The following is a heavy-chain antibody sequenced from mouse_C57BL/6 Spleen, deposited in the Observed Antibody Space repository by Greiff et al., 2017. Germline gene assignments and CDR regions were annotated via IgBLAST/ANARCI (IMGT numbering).Heavy chain of an antibody. CDR1: GYTFTSYW. Sequence: QVQLKQPGAELVMPGASVKLSCKASGYTFTSYWMHWVKQRPGQGLEWIGEIDPSDSYTNYNQKFKGKSTLTVDKSSSTAYMQLSSLTSEDSAVYYCARGAQATRGGFAYWGQGTLVTVSA. V-gene: IGHV1-69*01. CDR2: IDPSDSYT. D-gene: IGHD3-2*02. J-gene: IGHJ3*01. CDR3: ARGAQATRGGFAY.